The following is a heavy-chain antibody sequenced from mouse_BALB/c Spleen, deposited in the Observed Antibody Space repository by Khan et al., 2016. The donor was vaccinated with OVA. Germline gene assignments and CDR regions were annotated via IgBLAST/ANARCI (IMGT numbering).Heavy chain of an antibody. CDR1: GYTFTSYT. J-gene: IGHJ3*01. D-gene: IGHD2-14*01. CDR2: INPSSGYT. Sequence: VQLQQSGAELARPGASVKMSCKASGYTFTSYTIHWIKQRPGQGLEWIGYINPSSGYTNYNQKFKDKATLTADKSSTTAYMQLSSLTSDDSAGYCCARDGAYYRNDGWFAYWGQGTLVTVSA. CDR3: ARDGAYYRNDGWFAY. V-gene: IGHV1-4*01.